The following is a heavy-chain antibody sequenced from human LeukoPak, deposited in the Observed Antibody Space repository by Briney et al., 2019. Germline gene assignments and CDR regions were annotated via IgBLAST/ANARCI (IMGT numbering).Heavy chain of an antibody. Sequence: GGSLRLSCAPSGFTFSSYSMNWVRQAPGKGLEWISYISSIGSTIYYADSVKGRFTISRDNSKNTLYLQMDSLGAEDTAVYYCAKDLFYDSSGYSEDYWGQGTLVTVSS. CDR2: ISSIGSTI. CDR3: AKDLFYDSSGYSEDY. V-gene: IGHV3-48*01. CDR1: GFTFSSYS. J-gene: IGHJ4*02. D-gene: IGHD3-22*01.